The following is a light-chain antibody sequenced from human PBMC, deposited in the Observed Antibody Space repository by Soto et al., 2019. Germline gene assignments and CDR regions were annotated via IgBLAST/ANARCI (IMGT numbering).Light chain of an antibody. Sequence: EIVLTQSPATLSLSPGERATLSCRSSQSVTTYVSWYQQTPGQAPRLLIYDASNRATDIPARFSGSGSGTDFTLTISSLEPEDFAVYYCQHRGNWPRTFGQGTKLEIK. V-gene: IGKV3-11*01. J-gene: IGKJ2*01. CDR2: DAS. CDR1: QSVTTY. CDR3: QHRGNWPRT.